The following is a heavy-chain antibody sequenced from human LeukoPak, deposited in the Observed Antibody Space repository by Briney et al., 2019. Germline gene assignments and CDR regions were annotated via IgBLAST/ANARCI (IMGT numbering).Heavy chain of an antibody. CDR3: ARDLTMVRGIMIV. D-gene: IGHD3-10*01. Sequence: GGSLRLSCAASGFTFSSYAMHWVSQAAGKGLGWVAVISYDGSNKYYADSVKGRFTISRDNSKNTLYLQMNSLRAEDTAVYYCARDLTMVRGIMIVWGQGTLVTVSS. CDR1: GFTFSSYA. J-gene: IGHJ4*02. V-gene: IGHV3-30*04. CDR2: ISYDGSNK.